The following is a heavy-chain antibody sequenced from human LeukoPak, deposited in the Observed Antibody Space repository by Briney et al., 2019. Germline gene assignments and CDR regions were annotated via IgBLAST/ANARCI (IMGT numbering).Heavy chain of an antibody. CDR3: ARVHYSPYYFDY. CDR1: GGSFSAYY. V-gene: IGHV4-34*01. CDR2: INHSGST. Sequence: PSETLSLTCAVYGGSFSAYYWSWIRQPPGMGLEWIGEINHSGSTNYNPSLKSRVTISVDTSKNQFSLKLSSVTAADTAVYYCARVHYSPYYFDYWGQGTLVTVSS. J-gene: IGHJ4*02. D-gene: IGHD2-15*01.